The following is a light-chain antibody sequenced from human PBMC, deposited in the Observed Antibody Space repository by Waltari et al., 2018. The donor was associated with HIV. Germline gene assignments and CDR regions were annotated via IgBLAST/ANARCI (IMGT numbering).Light chain of an antibody. V-gene: IGLV1-47*01. J-gene: IGLJ3*02. CDR1: NSTIGTHS. CDR2: RNN. Sequence: QPVLTQPPSASGTPGPGVTISCSGSNSTIGTHSIYWYQLLPGMAPKRLIYRNNRRPSGIPDRFSGSRSGTSASLAISGLRSEDEADYYCATWDDSLIWVFGGGTKLTVL. CDR3: ATWDDSLIWV.